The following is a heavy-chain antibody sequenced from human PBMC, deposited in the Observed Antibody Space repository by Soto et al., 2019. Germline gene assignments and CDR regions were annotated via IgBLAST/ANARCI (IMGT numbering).Heavy chain of an antibody. V-gene: IGHV3-23*01. CDR1: GFTFSSYA. Sequence: EVQLLESGGGLVQPGGSLRLSCAASGFTFSSYAMSWVRQAPGKGLEWVSAISGSGGSTYYADSVKGRFTISRDNSKNTMYLQMNSLRAEDTAVYYCAKKGGQWLVLHYFDYWGQGTLVTVSS. D-gene: IGHD6-19*01. CDR2: ISGSGGST. CDR3: AKKGGQWLVLHYFDY. J-gene: IGHJ4*02.